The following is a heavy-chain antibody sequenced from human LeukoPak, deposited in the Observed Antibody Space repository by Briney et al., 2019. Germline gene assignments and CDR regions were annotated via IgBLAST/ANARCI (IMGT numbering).Heavy chain of an antibody. D-gene: IGHD3-10*01. CDR2: IIPIFGTA. J-gene: IGHJ4*02. V-gene: IGHV1-69*05. CDR1: GGTFISYA. CDR3: ARDSGTNYYGSGSYYLFDY. Sequence: ASVKVSCKASGGTFISYAISWVRQAPGQGLEWMGGIIPIFGTANYAQKLQGRVTMTTDTSTSTAYMELRSLRSDDTAVYYCARDSGTNYYGSGSYYLFDYWGQGTLVTVSS.